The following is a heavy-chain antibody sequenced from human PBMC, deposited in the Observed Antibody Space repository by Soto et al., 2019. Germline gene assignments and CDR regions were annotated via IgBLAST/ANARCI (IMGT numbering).Heavy chain of an antibody. D-gene: IGHD2-2*01. V-gene: IGHV4-61*01. CDR1: GGSVSSGSYY. J-gene: IGHJ6*04. CDR3: AKYPYYYYYGMDV. Sequence: SETLSLTCTVSGGSVSSGSYYWSWIRQPPGKGLEWIGYIYYSGSTNYNPSLKSRVTISVDTSKNQFSLKLSSVTAADTAVYYCAKYPYYYYYGMDVWGKGTTVTVSS. CDR2: IYYSGST.